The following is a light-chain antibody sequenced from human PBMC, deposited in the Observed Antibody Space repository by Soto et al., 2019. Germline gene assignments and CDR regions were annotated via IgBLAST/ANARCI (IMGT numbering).Light chain of an antibody. CDR2: EGN. CDR3: CSYAGSSTLV. Sequence: QSALTEPASVSGSPGQSITISCTGTSSDVGSYNLVSWYQHHPGKAPKLMIYEGNKRPSGVSNHFSGSKSGNTASLTISGLQAEDEGDYYCCSYAGSSTLVFGGGTKLTVL. V-gene: IGLV2-23*01. J-gene: IGLJ2*01. CDR1: SSDVGSYNL.